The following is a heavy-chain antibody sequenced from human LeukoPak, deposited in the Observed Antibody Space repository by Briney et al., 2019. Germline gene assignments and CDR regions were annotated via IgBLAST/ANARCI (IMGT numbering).Heavy chain of an antibody. CDR1: GFTFSSYG. CDR3: AKVGSYYDSSGYQNWFDP. D-gene: IGHD3-22*01. V-gene: IGHV3-23*01. J-gene: IGHJ5*02. Sequence: AGSLRLSCAASGFTFSSYGMSWVRQAPGKGLEWVSAISGSGGSTYYADSVKGRFTISRDNSKNTLYLQMNSLRAEDTAVYYCAKVGSYYDSSGYQNWFDPWGQGTLVTVSS. CDR2: ISGSGGST.